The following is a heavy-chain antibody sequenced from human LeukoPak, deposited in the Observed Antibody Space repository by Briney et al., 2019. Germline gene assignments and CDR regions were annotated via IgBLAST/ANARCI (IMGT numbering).Heavy chain of an antibody. CDR1: GYTFTSYG. V-gene: IGHV1-18*01. Sequence: GASVKVSCKASGYTFTSYGISWVRQAPGQGLEWMGWISAYNGNTNYAQKLQGRVTMTTDTSTSTAYMELSSLRSEDTAVYYCARLAYCGGDCYSPYYYGMDVWGQGTLVTVSS. CDR2: ISAYNGNT. CDR3: ARLAYCGGDCYSPYYYGMDV. J-gene: IGHJ6*02. D-gene: IGHD2-21*02.